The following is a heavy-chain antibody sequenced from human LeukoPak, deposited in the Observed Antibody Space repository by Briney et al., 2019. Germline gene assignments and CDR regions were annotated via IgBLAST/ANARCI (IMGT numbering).Heavy chain of an antibody. CDR3: ARVKGSSSCYNYYYYYGMDV. D-gene: IGHD6-13*01. CDR1: GFTFSSYW. CDR2: IKQDGSEK. J-gene: IGHJ6*02. V-gene: IGHV3-7*01. Sequence: PGGSLRLSCAASGFTFSSYWMSWVRQAPGKGLEWVANIKQDGSEKYYVDSVKGRFTISRDNSKNTPYLQMNSLRAEDTAVYYCARVKGSSSCYNYYYYYGMDVWGQGTTVTVSS.